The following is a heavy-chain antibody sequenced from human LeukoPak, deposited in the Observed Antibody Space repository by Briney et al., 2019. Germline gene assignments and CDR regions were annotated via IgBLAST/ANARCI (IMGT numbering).Heavy chain of an antibody. CDR3: AKDRFINTIGGLDY. D-gene: IGHD3-3*01. J-gene: IGHJ4*02. Sequence: GGSLRLSCAASGFTFSSYAMSWVRQAPGKGLEWVSAISSSGRNTHYADSVKGRFTISRDNSRNMLFLQMNSLRGEDTAVYYCAKDRFINTIGGLDYWGQGSLVTVSS. CDR1: GFTFSSYA. CDR2: ISSSGRNT. V-gene: IGHV3-23*01.